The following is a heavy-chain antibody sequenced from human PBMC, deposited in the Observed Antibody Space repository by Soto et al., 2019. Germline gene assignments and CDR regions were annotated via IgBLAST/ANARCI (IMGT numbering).Heavy chain of an antibody. J-gene: IGHJ6*02. Sequence: QVQLQESGPGLVKPSQTLSLTCTVSGGSISSGGYYWSWIRQHPGKGLEWIGFIYYSGSTYYNPSLKSRVTISVDTSKNQFSLKLSSVPAADTAVYYCARERKQQLVRYYYYGMDVWGQGTTVTVSS. V-gene: IGHV4-31*03. D-gene: IGHD6-13*01. CDR2: IYYSGST. CDR3: ARERKQQLVRYYYYGMDV. CDR1: GGSISSGGYY.